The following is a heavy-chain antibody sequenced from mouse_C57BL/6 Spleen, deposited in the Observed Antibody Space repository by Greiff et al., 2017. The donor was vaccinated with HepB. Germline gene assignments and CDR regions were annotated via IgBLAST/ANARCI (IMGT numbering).Heavy chain of an antibody. Sequence: EVKLQQSGPELVKPGASVKISCKASGYTFTDYYMNWVKQSHGKSLEWIGDINPNNGGTSYNQKFKGKATLTVDKSSSTAYMELRSLTSEDSAVYYCARGDYYGMGYFDVWGTGTTVTVSS. D-gene: IGHD1-1*01. V-gene: IGHV1-26*01. J-gene: IGHJ1*03. CDR2: INPNNGGT. CDR1: GYTFTDYY. CDR3: ARGDYYGMGYFDV.